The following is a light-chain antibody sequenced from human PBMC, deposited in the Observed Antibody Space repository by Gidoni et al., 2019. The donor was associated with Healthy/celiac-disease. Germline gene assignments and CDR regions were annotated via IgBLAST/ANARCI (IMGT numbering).Light chain of an antibody. Sequence: ELVLTQSPATLSLSPGLRATLSCSPTRSVSSYLAWYQQKPGQAPRLLIYDASNRATGIPARFSGSGSGTDFTLAISSLEPEDFAVYYCQQRSNSPRTFGQGTKVEIK. CDR2: DAS. V-gene: IGKV3-11*01. CDR1: RSVSSY. CDR3: QQRSNSPRT. J-gene: IGKJ2*01.